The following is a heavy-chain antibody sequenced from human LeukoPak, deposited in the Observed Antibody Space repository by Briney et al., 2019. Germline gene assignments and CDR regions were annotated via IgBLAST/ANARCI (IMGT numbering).Heavy chain of an antibody. CDR3: AIYGTDAFDI. CDR2: MNPNSGNT. V-gene: IGHV1-8*03. Sequence: VASLKVSCKASGGTFTSYDMNWGRQATGQGLEWMGWMNPNSGNTGYAQKFQGRVTITRNTSISTAYMELSSLRSEDTAVYYCAIYGTDAFDIWGQGTMVTASS. D-gene: IGHD4-17*01. CDR1: GGTFTSYD. J-gene: IGHJ3*02.